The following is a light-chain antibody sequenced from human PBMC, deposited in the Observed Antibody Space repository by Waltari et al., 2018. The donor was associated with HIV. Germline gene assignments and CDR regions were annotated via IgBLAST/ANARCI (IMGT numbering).Light chain of an antibody. CDR3: QQYNNWPII. CDR1: QSVSTN. CDR2: GAS. Sequence: EIVITQSPATLSVSPGERATLSCRASQSVSTNLAWFQQKPGQAPRLLIYGASTRATGIPARFSGSGSGTEFTLTISGLQSEDFAVYYCQQYNNWPIIFGQGTRLEIK. J-gene: IGKJ5*01. V-gene: IGKV3-15*01.